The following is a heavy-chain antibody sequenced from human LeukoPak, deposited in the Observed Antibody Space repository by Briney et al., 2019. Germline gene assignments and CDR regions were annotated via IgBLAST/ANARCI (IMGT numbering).Heavy chain of an antibody. CDR2: INEDESQK. CDR3: ARDIPRGASHLDY. J-gene: IGHJ4*02. D-gene: IGHD1-26*01. CDR1: GFSFSSYW. V-gene: IGHV3-7*01. Sequence: AGGSLRLSCETSGFSFSSYWMTWVRQAPGKGPEWVANINEDESQKNFVDSVKGRFTISRDNAKSSLYLQMNSLRVEDTAVYYCARDIPRGASHLDYWGQGTLVTVSS.